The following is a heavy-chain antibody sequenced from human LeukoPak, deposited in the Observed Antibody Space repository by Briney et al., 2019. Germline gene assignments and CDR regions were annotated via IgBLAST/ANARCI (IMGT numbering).Heavy chain of an antibody. J-gene: IGHJ4*02. V-gene: IGHV3-33*08. CDR2: IWYDGSNK. CDR3: ARGVDEGSGGPLDY. Sequence: QPGGSLRLSCAASGFTFSSYGMHWVRQAPGKGLEWVAVIWYDGSNKYYADSVKGRFTISRDNSKNTLYLQMNSLRAEDTAVYYCARGVDEGSGGPLDYWGQGTLVTVSS. CDR1: GFTFSSYG. D-gene: IGHD2-15*01.